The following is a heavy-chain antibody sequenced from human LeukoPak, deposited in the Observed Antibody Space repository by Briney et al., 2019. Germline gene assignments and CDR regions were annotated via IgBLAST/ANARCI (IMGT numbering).Heavy chain of an antibody. D-gene: IGHD1-26*01. CDR1: GSTFSSYS. CDR3: ASGRSAGATTSADY. CDR2: ISSSYSYI. J-gene: IGHJ4*02. Sequence: GGSLRLSCAASGSTFSSYSMSWVRQAPGKGLEWVSSISSSYSYIYYADSVKGRFTISRDNAKNSLYLQMNSLRAEDTAVYYCASGRSAGATTSADYWGQGTLVTVSS. V-gene: IGHV3-21*01.